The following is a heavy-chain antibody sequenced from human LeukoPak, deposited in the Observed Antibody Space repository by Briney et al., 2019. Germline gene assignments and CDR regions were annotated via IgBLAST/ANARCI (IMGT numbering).Heavy chain of an antibody. CDR2: IYYSGST. CDR1: GGSISSYY. V-gene: IGHV4-59*01. J-gene: IGHJ6*04. Sequence: SETLSLTCTVSGGSISSYYWSWIWQPPGKGLEWIGYIYYSGSTNYNPSLKSRVTISVDTSKNQFSLKLSSVTAADTAVYYCARDLGIAVAGNYYYYGMDVWGKGTTVTVSS. CDR3: ARDLGIAVAGNYYYYGMDV. D-gene: IGHD6-19*01.